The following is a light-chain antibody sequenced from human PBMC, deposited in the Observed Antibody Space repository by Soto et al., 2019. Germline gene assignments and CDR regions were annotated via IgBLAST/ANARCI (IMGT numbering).Light chain of an antibody. CDR3: AAWDDSLNGLV. CDR1: SSNIGSNT. CDR2: RNN. J-gene: IGLJ2*01. Sequence: QSVLTQPPSASGTPGQRVTISCSGSSSNIGSNTVNWYQQLPGTAPKLLIYRNNKRPSGVPDRFSGSKSGTSASLSISGLQSGDEAEYYCAAWDDSLNGLVFGGGTKLTVL. V-gene: IGLV1-44*01.